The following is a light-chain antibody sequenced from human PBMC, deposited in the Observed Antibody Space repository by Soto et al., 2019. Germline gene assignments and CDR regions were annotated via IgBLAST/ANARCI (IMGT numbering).Light chain of an antibody. CDR2: EVS. J-gene: IGLJ1*01. V-gene: IGLV2-23*02. Sequence: QSVLTQPASVSGSPGQSITISCTGTSSDVGSYNLVSWYQQHPGKAPKLMIYEVSKRPSGVSNRFSGSKSGNTASLTISGLQAEDEADYYCCSYAGSSTLYVFGIGTKVPVL. CDR1: SSDVGSYNL. CDR3: CSYAGSSTLYV.